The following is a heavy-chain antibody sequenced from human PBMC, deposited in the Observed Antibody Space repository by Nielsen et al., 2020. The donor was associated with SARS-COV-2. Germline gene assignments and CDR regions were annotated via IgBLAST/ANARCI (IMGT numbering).Heavy chain of an antibody. CDR3: ARSRRGYDSSGYYSYYYGMDV. J-gene: IGHJ6*02. CDR1: GGSISSSSYY. D-gene: IGHD3-22*01. CDR2: IYYSGST. V-gene: IGHV4-39*07. Sequence: SETLSLTCTVSGGSISSSSYYWGWIRQPPGKGLEWIGSIYYSGSTYYNPSLKSRVTISVDTSKNQFSLKLSSVTAADTAVYYCARSRRGYDSSGYYSYYYGMDVWGQGTTVTVSS.